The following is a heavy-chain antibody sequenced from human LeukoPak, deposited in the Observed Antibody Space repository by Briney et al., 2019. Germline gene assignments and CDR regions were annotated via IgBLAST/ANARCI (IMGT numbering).Heavy chain of an antibody. CDR2: INPNSGGT. CDR3: ARDSSGPRPDQLDY. CDR1: GYTFTGYY. Sequence: ASVKVSCKASGYTFTGYYMHWVRQAPGQGLEWMGWINPNSGGTNYAQKFQGRVTMTRDTSIGTAYMELSRLRSDDTAVYYCARDSSGPRPDQLDYWGQGTLVTVSS. V-gene: IGHV1-2*02. J-gene: IGHJ4*02. D-gene: IGHD3-22*01.